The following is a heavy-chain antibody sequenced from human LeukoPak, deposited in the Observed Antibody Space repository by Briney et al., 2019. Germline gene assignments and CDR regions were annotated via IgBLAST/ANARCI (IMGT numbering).Heavy chain of an antibody. J-gene: IGHJ6*02. CDR2: ISGSGGST. CDR3: AKGGDLYKPYYYYGMDV. D-gene: IGHD2-21*02. CDR1: GFTFSSYA. Sequence: GGSLRLSCAASGFTFSSYAMSWVRQAPGKGLEWVAAISGSGGSTYYADSVKGRFTISRDNSKNTMYLQMTSLRAEATAVYYCAKGGDLYKPYYYYGMDVWGQGTTVTVSS. V-gene: IGHV3-23*01.